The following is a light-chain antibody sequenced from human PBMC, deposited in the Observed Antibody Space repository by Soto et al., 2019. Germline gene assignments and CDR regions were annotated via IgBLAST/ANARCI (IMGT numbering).Light chain of an antibody. J-gene: IGKJ4*01. CDR2: TAS. Sequence: DIQMTQSPSSVSASVGDRVTITCRASQDINTWLAWFQQKPGEAPRLLIYTASSLHSGVPSRFSGSGSGTDFPLTISSLQPEDFATYYGQQGNSFPLTVGGGTKVEIK. CDR1: QDINTW. V-gene: IGKV1-12*01. CDR3: QQGNSFPLT.